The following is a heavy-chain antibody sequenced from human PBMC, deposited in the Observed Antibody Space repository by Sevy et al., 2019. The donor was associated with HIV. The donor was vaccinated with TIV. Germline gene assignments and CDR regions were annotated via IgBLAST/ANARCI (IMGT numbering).Heavy chain of an antibody. Sequence: GGSLRLSCAASGFTFSSYAMHWVRQAPGKGLEWVAVISYDGSNKYYADSVKGRFTISRDNSKNTLYLQMNGLRAEDTAVYYCARGIAVAGGKPFDYWGQGTLVTVSS. CDR2: ISYDGSNK. V-gene: IGHV3-30-3*01. CDR3: ARGIAVAGGKPFDY. J-gene: IGHJ4*02. CDR1: GFTFSSYA. D-gene: IGHD6-19*01.